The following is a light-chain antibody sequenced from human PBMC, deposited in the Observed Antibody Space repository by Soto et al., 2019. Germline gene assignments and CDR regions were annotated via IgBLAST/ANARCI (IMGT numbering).Light chain of an antibody. V-gene: IGLV1-40*01. CDR1: SSNVGAGYD. Sequence: QSVLTQPTSVSGAPGQRVTISCTGSSSNVGAGYDLHWYQQLPGTAPKLLIFNNNNRPSGVPDRFSGSRSGTSASLAITGLQAEDEADYYGQSYDSSVSGHVVFGGGTQLTVL. CDR3: QSYDSSVSGHVV. J-gene: IGLJ2*01. CDR2: NNN.